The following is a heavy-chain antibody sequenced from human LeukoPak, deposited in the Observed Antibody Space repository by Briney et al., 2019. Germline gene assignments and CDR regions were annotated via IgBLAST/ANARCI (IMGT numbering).Heavy chain of an antibody. D-gene: IGHD5-24*01. V-gene: IGHV3-7*01. J-gene: IGHJ4*02. CDR2: IKQDGSEK. Sequence: PGGSLRLSCAASGFTFSSYWMSWVRQAPGKGLEWVANIKQDGSEKYYVDSVKGRFTISRDNAKNSLYLQMNSLRAEDTAVYYCAREMATMLYYFDYWGQGTLVTVSS. CDR3: AREMATMLYYFDY. CDR1: GFTFSSYW.